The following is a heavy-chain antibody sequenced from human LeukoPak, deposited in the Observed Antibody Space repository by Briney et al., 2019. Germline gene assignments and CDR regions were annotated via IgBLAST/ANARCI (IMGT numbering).Heavy chain of an antibody. Sequence: PSETLSLTCAVSGGSISTTTYHWGWIRQPPGKGLEWLGNIYYSGSTFYNPSLKSRVTIFLDTSKNQFSLRLTSVTAADTAVYYCAREGLRGEYFDYWGQGTLVTVSS. CDR1: GGSISTTTYH. V-gene: IGHV4-39*01. D-gene: IGHD2-8*01. CDR2: IYYSGST. CDR3: AREGLRGEYFDY. J-gene: IGHJ4*02.